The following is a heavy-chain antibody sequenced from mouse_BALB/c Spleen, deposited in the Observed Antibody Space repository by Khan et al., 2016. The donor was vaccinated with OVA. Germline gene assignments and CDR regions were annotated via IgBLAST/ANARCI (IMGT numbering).Heavy chain of an antibody. D-gene: IGHD2-13*01. CDR3: VRSASYGEYVEAWFAY. CDR2: INPYNGGT. Sequence: EVQLQQSGPELVKPGASLKMSCKASGYSFTGYTMNWVKQSHVKNLEWIGLINPYNGGTAYNQKFRGKATLTVDKSSNTAYMELLSLTSEDSAVYYCVRSASYGEYVEAWFAYWGQGTLVTVSA. V-gene: IGHV1-37*01. J-gene: IGHJ3*01. CDR1: GYSFTGYT.